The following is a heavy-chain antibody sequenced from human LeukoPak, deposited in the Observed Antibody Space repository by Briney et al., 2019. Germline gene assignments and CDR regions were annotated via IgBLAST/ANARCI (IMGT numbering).Heavy chain of an antibody. Sequence: GGSLRLSCAASGFTFSIYWMSWVRQAPGKGLEWVANIKQDGSEKYYVDSVKGRFTISRDNAKNSLFLQMNSLRAEDTAVYYCARGRYYDSSGYYSLIDYWGQGTLVTVSS. D-gene: IGHD3-22*01. V-gene: IGHV3-7*01. CDR2: IKQDGSEK. CDR1: GFTFSIYW. J-gene: IGHJ4*02. CDR3: ARGRYYDSSGYYSLIDY.